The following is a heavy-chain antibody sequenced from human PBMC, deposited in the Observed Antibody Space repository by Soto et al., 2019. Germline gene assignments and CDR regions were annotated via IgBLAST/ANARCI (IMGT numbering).Heavy chain of an antibody. CDR1: GYTFTGYY. CDR2: INPNSGGT. D-gene: IGHD6-6*01. CDR3: ACSSSSSYFDY. V-gene: IGHV1-2*02. Sequence: ASVKVSCKASGYTFTGYYMHWVRQAPGQGLEWMGWINPNSGGTNYAQKFQGRVTMTRDTSISTAYMELSRLRSDDTDVYCCACSSSSSYFDYWGQGTLFSVS. J-gene: IGHJ4*02.